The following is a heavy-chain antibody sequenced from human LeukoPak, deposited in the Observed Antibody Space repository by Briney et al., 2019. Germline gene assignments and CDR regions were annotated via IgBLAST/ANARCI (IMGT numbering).Heavy chain of an antibody. CDR3: ARFRTAMQLWKGYYFDY. J-gene: IGHJ4*02. Sequence: GGSLRLSCAASDFTFSNYGMNWVRLTPGKGLEWVSGIGGSGDRTYYADSVKGRFTISRDNSKNTMYLQMNSLRAEDTAVYYRARFRTAMQLWKGYYFDYWGQGTLVTVSS. D-gene: IGHD5-18*01. V-gene: IGHV3-23*01. CDR2: IGGSGDRT. CDR1: DFTFSNYG.